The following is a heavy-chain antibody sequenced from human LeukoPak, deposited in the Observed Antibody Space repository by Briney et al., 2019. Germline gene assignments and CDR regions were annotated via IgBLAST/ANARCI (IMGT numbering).Heavy chain of an antibody. J-gene: IGHJ3*02. Sequence: PGGSLRLSCAASGFTFSSCEMNWVRQAPGKGLEWVSYISGSGGTIYYADSVKGRFTISRDNGKNSLYLQMNSLRPEDTAVYYCAREAAPVVAAQPDAVDIWGPGTMVTVSS. V-gene: IGHV3-48*03. CDR3: AREAAPVVAAQPDAVDI. D-gene: IGHD2-15*01. CDR2: ISGSGGTI. CDR1: GFTFSSCE.